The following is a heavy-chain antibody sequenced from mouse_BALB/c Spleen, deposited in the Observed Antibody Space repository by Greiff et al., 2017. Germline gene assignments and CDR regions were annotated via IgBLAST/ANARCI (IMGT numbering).Heavy chain of an antibody. CDR3: ARITTSYFDY. V-gene: IGHV14-3*02. D-gene: IGHD2-4*01. CDR1: GFNIKDTY. CDR2: IDPANGNT. Sequence: EVQVVESGAELVKPGASVKLSCTASGFNIKDTYMHWVKQRPEQGLEWIGRIDPANGNTKYDPKFQGKATITADTSSNTAYLQLSSLTSEDTAVYYCARITTSYFDYWGQGTTLTVSS. J-gene: IGHJ2*01.